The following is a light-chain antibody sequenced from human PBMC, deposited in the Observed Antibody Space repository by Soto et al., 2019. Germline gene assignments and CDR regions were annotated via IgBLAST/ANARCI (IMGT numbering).Light chain of an antibody. CDR3: SSYTSSSTYV. CDR1: SSDVGGYNY. V-gene: IGLV2-14*01. Sequence: QSALTQPASVSGSPGQSITISCTGTSSDVGGYNYVSWYQQHPGKAPKLMIYDVSNRHSGVSNRVSGSKSGNTASLTISGLQAEDEADYYCSSYTSSSTYVFGTGTKLTVL. J-gene: IGLJ1*01. CDR2: DVS.